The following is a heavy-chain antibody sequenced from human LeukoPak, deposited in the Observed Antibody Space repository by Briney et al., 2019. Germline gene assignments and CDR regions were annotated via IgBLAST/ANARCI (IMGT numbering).Heavy chain of an antibody. CDR3: ARSPRTLKSGYYYYGMDV. Sequence: GASVKVSCKASGYTFTGYYMHWVRQAPGQGLEWMGWINPNSGGTNYAQKFQGRVTMTRDTSISTAYMELSRLRSDDTAVYYCARSPRTLKSGYYYYGMDVWGQGTTVTVSS. D-gene: IGHD3-16*01. V-gene: IGHV1-2*02. CDR1: GYTFTGYY. J-gene: IGHJ6*02. CDR2: INPNSGGT.